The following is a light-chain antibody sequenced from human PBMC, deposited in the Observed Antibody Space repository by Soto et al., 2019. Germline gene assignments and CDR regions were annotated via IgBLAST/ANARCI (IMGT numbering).Light chain of an antibody. CDR1: QTVDRY. CDR3: QQRGKWPST. J-gene: IGKJ2*02. V-gene: IGKV3-11*01. CDR2: DAY. Sequence: VMTQAPATLSVSPGERATLSCRASQTVDRYVAWYQQKVGQAPRLLIYDAYTRATGVGARFTGSGSATDFSLTITSLEPEDFAVYYCQQRGKWPSTFGPGTKVDIK.